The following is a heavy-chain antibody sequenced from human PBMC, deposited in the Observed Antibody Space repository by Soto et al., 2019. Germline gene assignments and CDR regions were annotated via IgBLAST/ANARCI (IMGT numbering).Heavy chain of an antibody. CDR1: GGTPSRGGYY. J-gene: IGHJ5*02. Sequence: TRPLPHTVSGGTPSRGGYYWRSLQQPPGKALEWLGYICYSGSTYNHPALKSGLTSSVEASKNQCSRKLSSVTAADTAVYYCAREKVSSIASRPKALDPWGQGTLVTVSS. CDR2: ICYSGST. CDR3: AREKVSSIASRPKALDP. D-gene: IGHD6-6*01. V-gene: IGHV4-30-4*01.